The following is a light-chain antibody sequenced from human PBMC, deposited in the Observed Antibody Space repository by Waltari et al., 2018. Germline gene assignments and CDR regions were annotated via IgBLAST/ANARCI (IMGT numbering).Light chain of an antibody. CDR3: QQYGSSLIT. V-gene: IGKV3-20*01. J-gene: IGKJ5*01. CDR1: QSVSSSY. Sequence: IVLTQPPGTLSLSPGERVTLSCRASQSVSSSYLAWYQQKPGQAPRLLIYGASSRATGTPDRFSGRGSGTGFTLTISRLEPEDFAVYYCQQYGSSLITFGQGTRLEIK. CDR2: GAS.